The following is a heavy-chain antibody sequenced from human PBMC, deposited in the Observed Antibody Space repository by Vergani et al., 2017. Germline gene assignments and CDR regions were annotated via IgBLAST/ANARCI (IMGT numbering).Heavy chain of an antibody. CDR3: ARDCPGGGGDCSAGWYFDL. V-gene: IGHV1-2*02. J-gene: IGHJ2*01. D-gene: IGHD2-21*02. CDR2: INTDSGAT. Sequence: QVQLVQSGAEEKRPGASVKVSCKNSGYTFTGYYMHWVRQAPGQGLEWMGWINTDSGATNYAERFQGRVTMSRDTSISTAYMELSRLRSDDTAVYYCARDCPGGGGDCSAGWYFDLWGRGTLVTVSS. CDR1: GYTFTGYY.